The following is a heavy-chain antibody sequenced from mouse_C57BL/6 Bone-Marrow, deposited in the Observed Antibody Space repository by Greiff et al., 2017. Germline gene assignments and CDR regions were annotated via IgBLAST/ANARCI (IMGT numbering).Heavy chain of an antibody. CDR3: ARGGTTVVSNWYFDV. V-gene: IGHV1-64*01. D-gene: IGHD1-1*01. CDR2: IHPNSGST. J-gene: IGHJ1*03. Sequence: QVQLQQPGAELVKPGASVKLSCKASGYTFTSYWMHWVKQRPGQGLEWIGMIHPNSGSTNYNEKFKSKATMTVDKSSSTAYMQLCSLTSEDSAVYYCARGGTTVVSNWYFDVWGTGTTVTVSS. CDR1: GYTFTSYW.